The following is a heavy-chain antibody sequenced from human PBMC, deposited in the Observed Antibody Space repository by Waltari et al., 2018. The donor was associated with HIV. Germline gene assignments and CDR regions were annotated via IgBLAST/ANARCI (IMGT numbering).Heavy chain of an antibody. CDR1: GVSISVYY. Sequence: QVQLQESGPGLVKPSETLSLTCPVSGVSISVYYWLWILQPPGKGLEWIGYIYYSGSTNYNPSLKSRVTISVDTSKNQFSLKLSSVTAADTAVYYCVRVGTIFGVGPSWFDPWGQGTLVTVSS. D-gene: IGHD3-3*01. CDR3: VRVGTIFGVGPSWFDP. J-gene: IGHJ5*02. V-gene: IGHV4-59*01. CDR2: IYYSGST.